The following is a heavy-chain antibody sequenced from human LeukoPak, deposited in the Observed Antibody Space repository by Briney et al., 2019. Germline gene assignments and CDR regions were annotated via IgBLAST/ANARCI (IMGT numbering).Heavy chain of an antibody. Sequence: PSETLSLTCTVSGDSISSYYWSWIRQPPGRGLEWIGYIYYIGSTNYNPSLKSRVTISVDTSKNQFSLKLSSVTAADTAVYYCARDYAFDIWGQGTMVTVSS. CDR1: GDSISSYY. CDR2: IYYIGST. V-gene: IGHV4-59*01. J-gene: IGHJ3*02. CDR3: ARDYAFDI.